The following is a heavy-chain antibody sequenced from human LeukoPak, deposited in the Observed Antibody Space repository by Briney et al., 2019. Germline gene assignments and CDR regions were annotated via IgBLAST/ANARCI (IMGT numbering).Heavy chain of an antibody. D-gene: IGHD3-22*01. V-gene: IGHV1-69*13. CDR1: GGTFSSYA. CDR3: ARPRGYDSSGYYNYYFDY. CDR2: IIPIFGTA. Sequence: ASVKVSCKASGGTFSSYAISWVRQAPGQGLEWMGGIIPIFGTANYAQKFQGRVTITADESTSTAYMELSSLRSEDTAVYYCARPRGYDSSGYYNYYFDYWGQGTLVTVSS. J-gene: IGHJ4*02.